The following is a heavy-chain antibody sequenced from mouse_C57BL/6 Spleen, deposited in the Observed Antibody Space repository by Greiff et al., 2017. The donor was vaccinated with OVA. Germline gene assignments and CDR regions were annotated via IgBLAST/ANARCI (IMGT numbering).Heavy chain of an antibody. CDR1: GYAFSSSW. CDR2: IYPGDGDT. CDR3: ARAGNYYGSSYPFDY. J-gene: IGHJ2*01. V-gene: IGHV1-82*01. D-gene: IGHD1-1*01. Sequence: VQLQQSGPELVKPGASVKISCKASGYAFSSSWMNWVKQRPGQGLEWIGRIYPGDGDTNYNGKFKGKATLTADKSSSTAYMQLSSLTSEDSAVYFCARAGNYYGSSYPFDYWGQGTTLTVSS.